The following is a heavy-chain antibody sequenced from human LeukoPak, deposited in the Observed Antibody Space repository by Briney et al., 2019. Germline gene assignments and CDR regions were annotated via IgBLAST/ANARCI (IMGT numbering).Heavy chain of an antibody. Sequence: SVKVSCKASGGTFSSYAISWVRQAPGQGLEWMGGIIPIFGTANYAQKFQGRVTITADESTSTAYMELSSLRSEDTAVYYCARSLAARQADAFDIWGQGTMVTVSS. CDR2: IIPIFGTA. CDR3: ARSLAARQADAFDI. V-gene: IGHV1-69*13. J-gene: IGHJ3*02. CDR1: GGTFSSYA. D-gene: IGHD6-6*01.